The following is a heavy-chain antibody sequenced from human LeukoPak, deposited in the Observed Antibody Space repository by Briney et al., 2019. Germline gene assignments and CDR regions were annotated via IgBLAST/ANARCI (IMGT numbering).Heavy chain of an antibody. J-gene: IGHJ6*02. CDR2: INAGNGNT. D-gene: IGHD2-8*01. Sequence: ASVKVSCKTSGYTFTSYGINWVRHAPGQGLEWMGWINAGNGNTKYSQKFQGRVTITRDTSASTAYMELSSLRSEDTAVYYCARDFRVYAMSVWGQGTTVTVSS. CDR1: GYTFTSYG. CDR3: ARDFRVYAMSV. V-gene: IGHV1-3*01.